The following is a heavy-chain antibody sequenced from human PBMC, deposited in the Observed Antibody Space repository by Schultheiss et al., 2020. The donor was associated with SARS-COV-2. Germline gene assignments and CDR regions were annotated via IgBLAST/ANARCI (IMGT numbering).Heavy chain of an antibody. CDR1: GFTFSDYE. Sequence: GESLKISCAASGFTFSDYEMNWVRQAPGKGLEWVSGISGSSATTYYADSMRGRFTISRDNSKSTLYLQMDGLRVDDTAVYYCAKGPSYCGGDCHSEYWGQGTLVTVSS. D-gene: IGHD2-21*02. V-gene: IGHV3-23*01. J-gene: IGHJ4*02. CDR2: ISGSSATT. CDR3: AKGPSYCGGDCHSEY.